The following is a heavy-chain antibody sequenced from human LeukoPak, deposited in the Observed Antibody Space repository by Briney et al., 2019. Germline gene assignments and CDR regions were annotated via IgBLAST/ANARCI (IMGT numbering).Heavy chain of an antibody. V-gene: IGHV1-69*02. D-gene: IGHD2-2*01. CDR1: GGTFSSYT. CDR2: IIPILGIA. J-gene: IGHJ4*02. CDR3: ARGGYCSSTSCLTYFDY. Sequence: SVKVSCKASGGTFSSYTISWVRQAPGQGLEWMGRIIPILGIANYAQKFQGRVTITADKSTSTAYMDLSSLRSEDTAVYYCARGGYCSSTSCLTYFDYWGQGTLVTVSS.